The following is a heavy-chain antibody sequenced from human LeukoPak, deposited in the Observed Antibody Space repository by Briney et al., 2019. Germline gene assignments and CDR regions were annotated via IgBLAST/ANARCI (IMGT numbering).Heavy chain of an antibody. J-gene: IGHJ4*02. CDR1: GFTFSSYS. D-gene: IGHD3-10*01. Sequence: GGSLRLSCAASGFTFSSYSMNWVRQAPGKGLEWVSSISSSSSYIYYADSVKGRFTISRDNAKNSLYLQMNSPRAEDAAVYYCARDPYYYGSGSYCDYWGQGTLVTVSS. V-gene: IGHV3-21*01. CDR3: ARDPYYYGSGSYCDY. CDR2: ISSSSSYI.